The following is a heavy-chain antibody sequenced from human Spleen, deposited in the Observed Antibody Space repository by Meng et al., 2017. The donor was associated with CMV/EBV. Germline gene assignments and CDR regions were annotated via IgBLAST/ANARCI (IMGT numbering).Heavy chain of an antibody. CDR1: CYTFPRYG. Sequence: QVQVVQSGAEVKKSGASVKVSCKASCYTFPRYGSSWVRQAPGQGLEWMGWISAYNGNTNYAQKLQGRVTMTTDTSTGTAYMELSSLRSDDTAVYYCARYVVVSGFVDYWGQGTLVTVSS. J-gene: IGHJ4*02. CDR3: ARYVVVSGFVDY. CDR2: ISAYNGNT. V-gene: IGHV1-18*01. D-gene: IGHD2-15*01.